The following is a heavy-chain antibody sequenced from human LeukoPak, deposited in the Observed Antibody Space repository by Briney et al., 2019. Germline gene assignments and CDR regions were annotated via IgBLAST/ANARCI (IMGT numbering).Heavy chain of an antibody. CDR2: MNGDGSNT. CDR1: GFTFSTSW. D-gene: IGHD5-18*01. J-gene: IGHJ6*02. Sequence: GGSLRLSCAASGFTFSTSWMHWVRQAPGKGLVWVSRMNGDGSNTNYADSVKGRFTISRDNAKNTLYLQMNSLRAEDTAVYYCAKSQGYSYGYDYYYYGMDVWGQGTTVTVSS. V-gene: IGHV3-74*01. CDR3: AKSQGYSYGYDYYYYGMDV.